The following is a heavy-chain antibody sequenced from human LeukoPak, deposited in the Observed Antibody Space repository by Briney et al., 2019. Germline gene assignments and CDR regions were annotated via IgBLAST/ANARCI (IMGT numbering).Heavy chain of an antibody. CDR3: ARDWYGSGSYFAH. CDR1: GYTFTGYY. D-gene: IGHD3-10*01. Sequence: ASVKVSCKASGYTFTGYYMHWVRQAPGQGLEWMGWINPNSGGTNYAQKFQGRVTMTRDTSISTAYMELSRLRSDDTAVYYCARDWYGSGSYFAHWGQGTLVTVSS. J-gene: IGHJ4*02. V-gene: IGHV1-2*02. CDR2: INPNSGGT.